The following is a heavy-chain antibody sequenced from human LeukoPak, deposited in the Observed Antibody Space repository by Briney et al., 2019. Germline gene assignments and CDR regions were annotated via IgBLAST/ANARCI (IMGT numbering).Heavy chain of an antibody. CDR1: GYSISSGYY. Sequence: SETLSLTCTVSGYSISSGYYWGWIRPPPGKGLEWIGSIYHSGSTYYNPSLKSRVTISVDTSKNQFSLKLSSVTAADTAVYYCARVGTDYGGNSYFDYWGQGTLVTVS. V-gene: IGHV4-38-2*02. D-gene: IGHD4-23*01. CDR2: IYHSGST. J-gene: IGHJ4*02. CDR3: ARVGTDYGGNSYFDY.